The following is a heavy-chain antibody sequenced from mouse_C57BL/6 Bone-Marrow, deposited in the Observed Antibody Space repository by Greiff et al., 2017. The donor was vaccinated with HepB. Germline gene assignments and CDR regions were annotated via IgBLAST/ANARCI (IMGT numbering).Heavy chain of an antibody. Sequence: VHLVESGGGLVKPGGSLKLSCAASGFTFSSYTMSWVRQTPEKRLEWVATISGGGGNTYYSDSVKGRFTISRDNAKNTLYLQMSSLRSEDTALYYCARKEYDFSWFAYWGQGTLVTVSA. CDR1: GFTFSSYT. CDR3: ARKEYDFSWFAY. V-gene: IGHV5-9*04. CDR2: ISGGGGNT. J-gene: IGHJ3*01. D-gene: IGHD2-4*01.